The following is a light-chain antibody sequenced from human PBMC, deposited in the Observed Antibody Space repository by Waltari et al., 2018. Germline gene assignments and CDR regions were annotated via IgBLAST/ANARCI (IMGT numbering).Light chain of an antibody. V-gene: IGLV1-36*01. CDR2: YDD. CDR3: AAWDISLNNLL. J-gene: IGLJ2*01. CDR1: SSKIGDSS. Sequence: QSALTQPPSVSGAPRQRVTISCSGTSSKIGDSSVNWSQHLPGNPPKLAIYYDDLVPSGVSDRFSGSKSGSSASLAISGLQSEDEAVYFCAAWDISLNNLLFGGGTKLTVL.